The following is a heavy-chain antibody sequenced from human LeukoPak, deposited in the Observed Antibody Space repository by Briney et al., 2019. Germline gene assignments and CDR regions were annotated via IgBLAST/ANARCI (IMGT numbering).Heavy chain of an antibody. CDR2: IYPGDSDT. Sequence: GESLKISCKGSGYSFTSYWIGWVRQMPGKGLEWMGIIYPGDSDTRYSPSFQGQVTISADKSISTAYLQWSSLKASDTAMCYCACQYDSSGYSYDYWGQGTLVTVSS. CDR3: ACQYDSSGYSYDY. J-gene: IGHJ4*02. V-gene: IGHV5-51*01. D-gene: IGHD3-22*01. CDR1: GYSFTSYW.